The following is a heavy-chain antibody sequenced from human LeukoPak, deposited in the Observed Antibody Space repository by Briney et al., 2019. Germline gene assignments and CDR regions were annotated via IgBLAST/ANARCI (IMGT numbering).Heavy chain of an antibody. D-gene: IGHD1-26*01. Sequence: PSETLSLTCTVSGGSISSGSYYWSWIRQPPGKGLEWIGYIYYSGSTNYNPSLKSRVTISVDTSKNQFSLKLSSVTAADTAVYYCARTAAIVGATTGWFDPWGQGTLVTVSS. J-gene: IGHJ5*02. CDR2: IYYSGST. CDR1: GGSISSGSYY. V-gene: IGHV4-61*01. CDR3: ARTAAIVGATTGWFDP.